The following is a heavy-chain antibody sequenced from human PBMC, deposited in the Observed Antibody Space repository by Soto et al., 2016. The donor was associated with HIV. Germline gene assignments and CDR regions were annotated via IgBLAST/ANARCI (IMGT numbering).Heavy chain of an antibody. CDR1: GFTFRTYG. J-gene: IGHJ2*01. CDR3: AKEVNWYFDL. Sequence: VQLVESGGGVVQPGRSLRLSCAASGFTFRTYGMHWVRQAPGKGLEWVAVIWFDGNNKYYADSVKGRFTISRDNSKNTLYLQMNSLRAEDTAMYYCAKEVNWYFDLWGRGTLVTVSS. V-gene: IGHV3-30*18. CDR2: IWFDGNNK.